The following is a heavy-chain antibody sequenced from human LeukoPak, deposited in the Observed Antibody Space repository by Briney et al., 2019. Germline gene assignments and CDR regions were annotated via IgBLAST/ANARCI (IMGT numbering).Heavy chain of an antibody. Sequence: SETLSLTCTVSGGSISSYYWSWIRQPAGKGMEWIGRIYTSGNTNYNPSLKSRVTMSVDTSKNQCSLKLRSVTAADTAVYYCARDRGDYGGPDYWGQGTLVTVSS. D-gene: IGHD4-23*01. CDR1: GGSISSYY. V-gene: IGHV4-4*07. J-gene: IGHJ4*02. CDR3: ARDRGDYGGPDY. CDR2: IYTSGNT.